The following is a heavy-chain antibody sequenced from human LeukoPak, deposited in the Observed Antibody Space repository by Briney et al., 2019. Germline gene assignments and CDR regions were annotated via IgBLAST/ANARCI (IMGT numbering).Heavy chain of an antibody. CDR2: IYYSGTT. V-gene: IGHV4-59*01. CDR1: GGSISSYY. CDR3: ARGMYIAAAQYGY. Sequence: SETLSLTCTVSGGSISSYYWSWIRQPPGKGLERIGYIYYSGTTNYNPSLKSRVTISVDTSKNQFSLKLSSVTAADTAVYYCARGMYIAAAQYGYWGQGTLVTVSS. D-gene: IGHD6-13*01. J-gene: IGHJ4*02.